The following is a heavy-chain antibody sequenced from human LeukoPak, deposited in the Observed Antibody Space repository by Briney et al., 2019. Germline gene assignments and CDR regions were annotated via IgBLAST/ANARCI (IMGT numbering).Heavy chain of an antibody. CDR3: ARDDYYDSSGYYPFDY. J-gene: IGHJ4*02. CDR2: ISAYNGNT. Sequence: ASVKVSCKASGYTLTSYGISWVRQAPGQGVEWMGWISAYNGNTNYAQKLQGRVTMTTDTSTSTAYMELRSLRSDDTAVYYCARDDYYDSSGYYPFDYWGKGTLVTVSS. V-gene: IGHV1-18*01. CDR1: GYTLTSYG. D-gene: IGHD3-22*01.